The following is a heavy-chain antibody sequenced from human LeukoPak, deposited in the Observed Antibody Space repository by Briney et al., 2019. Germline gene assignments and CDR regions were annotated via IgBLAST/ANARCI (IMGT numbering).Heavy chain of an antibody. D-gene: IGHD3-10*01. CDR2: VYSSKNT. CDR3: TRGTTLVRGVLRAYYYYYMDV. V-gene: IGHV4-59*01. J-gene: IGHJ6*03. CDR1: GGPTLNYY. Sequence: SETLSLPCTVSGGPTLNYYWSWIRQPPGGGLEWIGYVYSSKNTNYNPSLKSRVTISVDTSKTQISLKLTSVTAADTAVYYCTRGTTLVRGVLRAYYYYYMDVWGKGTTVTVSS.